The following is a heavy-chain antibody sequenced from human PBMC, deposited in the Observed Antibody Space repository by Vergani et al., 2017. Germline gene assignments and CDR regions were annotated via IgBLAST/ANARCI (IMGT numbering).Heavy chain of an antibody. Sequence: QMQLVQSGAEVKKTGSSVKVSCKASGYTFTYRYLHWVRQAPGQALEWMGWITPFNGNTNYAQKFQDRVTITRDRSMSTAYMELSSLRSEDTAMYYCTRGGDYDSIAYLAYWGQGTLVTVSS. CDR3: TRGGDYDSIAYLAY. CDR1: GYTFTYRY. CDR2: ITPFNGNT. V-gene: IGHV1-45*02. J-gene: IGHJ4*02. D-gene: IGHD3-22*01.